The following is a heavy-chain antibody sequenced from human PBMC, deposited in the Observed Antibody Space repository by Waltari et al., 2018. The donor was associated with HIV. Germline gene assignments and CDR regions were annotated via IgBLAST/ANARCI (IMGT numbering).Heavy chain of an antibody. J-gene: IGHJ3*02. CDR2: IYWDDDK. Sequence: QITLKESGPTLVKPTQTLTLTCTFSGFSLSTSGMAVGWIRQPPGKALEWLVLIYWDDDKRHSPSLKSRLTITKDTSKNQVVLTMTNMDPVDTATYYCAHSGHCSGGRCYPGYAFDIWGLGTMVTVSS. CDR1: GFSLSTSGMA. CDR3: AHSGHCSGGRCYPGYAFDI. V-gene: IGHV2-5*02. D-gene: IGHD2-15*01.